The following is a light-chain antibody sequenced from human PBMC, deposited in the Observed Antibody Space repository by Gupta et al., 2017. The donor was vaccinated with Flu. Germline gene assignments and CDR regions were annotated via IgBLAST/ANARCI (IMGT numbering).Light chain of an antibody. J-gene: IGLJ1*01. CDR1: SSTIGAGQA. CDR2: DYT. V-gene: IGLV1-40*01. CDR3: QSYDTRLSGYV. Sequence: QSVLTQPPSVSGAPGQRVTFSCTGGSSTIGAGQAVPWYQHLPGTAPKLLIYDYTYRASGVPDRFSGSKSATSATLAITGLQADDEAYYYCQSYDTRLSGYVFGSGTKVTVL.